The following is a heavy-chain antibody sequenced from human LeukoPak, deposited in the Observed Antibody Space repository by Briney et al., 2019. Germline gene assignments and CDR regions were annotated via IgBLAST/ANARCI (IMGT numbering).Heavy chain of an antibody. Sequence: GGSLRLSCAAAGFTFSSYSMNSVHQAPGKRLERVSYISSSSSTLYYADSVKGRLTISRDNAKNSLYLQMISLRAEDTAVYYCFQAEDGIRYMNWFDPWGQGTLVTVSS. CDR2: ISSSSSTL. J-gene: IGHJ5*02. CDR1: GFTFSSYS. CDR3: FQAEDGIRYMNWFDP. D-gene: IGHD3-9*01. V-gene: IGHV3-48*01.